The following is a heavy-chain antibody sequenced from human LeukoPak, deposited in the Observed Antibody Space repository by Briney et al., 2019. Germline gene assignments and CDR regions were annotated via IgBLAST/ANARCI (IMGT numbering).Heavy chain of an antibody. CDR1: GYTFTSYA. D-gene: IGHD3-10*01. V-gene: IGHV1-3*01. CDR2: INAGNGNT. CDR3: AKDGLGFGELVY. J-gene: IGHJ4*02. Sequence: GASVKVSCKASGYTFTSYAMHWVRQAPGQRLEWMGWINAGNGNTKYSQKFQGRVTITRDTSASTAYMELSSLRAEDTAVYYCAKDGLGFGELVYWGQGTLVTVSS.